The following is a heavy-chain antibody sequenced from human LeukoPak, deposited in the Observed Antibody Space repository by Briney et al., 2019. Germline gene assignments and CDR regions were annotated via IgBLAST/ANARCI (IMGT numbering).Heavy chain of an antibody. J-gene: IGHJ4*02. CDR3: AKESLRSPNSFDY. Sequence: PSETLSLTCTVSGASISSSRYYWGWIRQPPGKGLEWIGSISYSGTTYYNPSLKSRVTISVDTSRNQFSLKLSSVTAEDTAVYYCAKESLRSPNSFDYWGLGTLVTVSS. D-gene: IGHD2-21*02. CDR1: GASISSSRYY. V-gene: IGHV4-39*02. CDR2: ISYSGTT.